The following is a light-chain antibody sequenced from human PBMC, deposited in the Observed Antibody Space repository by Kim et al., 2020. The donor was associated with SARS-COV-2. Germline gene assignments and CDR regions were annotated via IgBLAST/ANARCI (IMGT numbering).Light chain of an antibody. CDR2: GNS. CDR3: QSYDSSLSATV. J-gene: IGLJ7*01. V-gene: IGLV1-40*01. CDR1: SSNIGADYD. Sequence: QLVLTQPPSVSGAPGQRVTISCTGSSSNIGADYDVHWYLQLPGTAPKLLIYGNSHRPSGVPDRFSGSKSGTSASLAITGLQSEDEADYYCQSYDSSLSATVFGGGTQLTVL.